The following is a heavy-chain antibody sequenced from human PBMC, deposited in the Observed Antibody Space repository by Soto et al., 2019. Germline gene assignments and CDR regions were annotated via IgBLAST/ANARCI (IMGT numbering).Heavy chain of an antibody. CDR3: ARSLGWYAIDY. Sequence: QVLLQESGPGLVQPSGTLSLSCVVSGVSIGSNYYWGWVRQPPGKGLEWLGDMSHIGSFNYNPSLKSRVTISIDKSQNQFSLKLDSVTAADTAVYYCARSLGWYAIDYWGQGTLVIVSS. J-gene: IGHJ4*02. V-gene: IGHV4-4*02. CDR2: MSHIGSF. D-gene: IGHD6-19*01. CDR1: GVSIGSNYY.